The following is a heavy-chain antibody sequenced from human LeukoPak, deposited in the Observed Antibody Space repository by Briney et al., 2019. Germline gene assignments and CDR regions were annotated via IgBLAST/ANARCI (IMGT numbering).Heavy chain of an antibody. V-gene: IGHV4-59*01. J-gene: IGHJ4*02. CDR1: GGSLSSYY. CDR2: IYYTGST. D-gene: IGHD3-9*01. Sequence: SETLSLTCTVSGGSLSSYYWTWIRQLPGKGLEWIGYIYYTGSTNYNPSLKSRVTMSVDTSKNQFSLNLKSVTAADTAVYYCARSGTVTGYLYWGQGALVTVSS. CDR3: ARSGTVTGYLY.